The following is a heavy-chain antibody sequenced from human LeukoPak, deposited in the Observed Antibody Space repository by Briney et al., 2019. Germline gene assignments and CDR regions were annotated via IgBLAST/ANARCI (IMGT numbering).Heavy chain of an antibody. CDR3: ARDRGSYCAFEI. Sequence: GGSLRLSCAASGFTFSSYSMNWVRQAPGKGLEWVSSISSSSSYIYYADSVKGRFTISRDNANNSLYLQMNSLRAEDTAVYYCARDRGSYCAFEIWGQGTKVTVSS. D-gene: IGHD1-26*01. CDR1: GFTFSSYS. CDR2: ISSSSSYI. V-gene: IGHV3-21*01. J-gene: IGHJ3*02.